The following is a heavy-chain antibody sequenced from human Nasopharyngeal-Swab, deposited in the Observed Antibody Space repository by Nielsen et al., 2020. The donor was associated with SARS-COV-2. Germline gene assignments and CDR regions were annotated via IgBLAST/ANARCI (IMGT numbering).Heavy chain of an antibody. Sequence: ASVKVSFKASGFTFNQYYMHWVRHAPGQGLEWMGVITPSGGATNYARKFRGRVTMTRDPSTSTVYLDLSSLKSEDTAVYFCAREPGGIVAPGRHFDPWGQGTLVTVSS. CDR2: ITPSGGAT. CDR3: AREPGGIVAPGRHFDP. J-gene: IGHJ5*02. V-gene: IGHV1-46*02. D-gene: IGHD6-13*01. CDR1: GFTFNQYY.